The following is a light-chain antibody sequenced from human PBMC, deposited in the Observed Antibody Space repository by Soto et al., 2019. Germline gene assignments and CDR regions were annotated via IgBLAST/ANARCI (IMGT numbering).Light chain of an antibody. V-gene: IGLV2-14*01. Sequence: SALTQPASVSGSPGQSITISCTGTSSDVGGYNYVSWYQQHPGEAPKLMIYDVSDRPSGVSNRFSGSKSDNTASLTISGLQAEDEADYYCSSYTSRITQVFGTGTKVTVL. CDR1: SSDVGGYNY. J-gene: IGLJ1*01. CDR2: DVS. CDR3: SSYTSRITQV.